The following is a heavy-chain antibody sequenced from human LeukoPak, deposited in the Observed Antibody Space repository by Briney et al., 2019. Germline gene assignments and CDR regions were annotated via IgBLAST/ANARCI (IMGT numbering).Heavy chain of an antibody. CDR3: AKAPLSYGDFDY. V-gene: IGHV3-23*01. CDR1: GFTFSSYA. J-gene: IGHJ4*02. D-gene: IGHD4-17*01. CDR2: ISGSGGST. Sequence: GGSLRLSCAASGFTFSSYAMSWVRQAPGKGLEWVSAISGSGGSTYYADSVKGRFTISRDNSKNTLYLQMNSLRADDTAVYYCAKAPLSYGDFDYWGQGTLGTVSS.